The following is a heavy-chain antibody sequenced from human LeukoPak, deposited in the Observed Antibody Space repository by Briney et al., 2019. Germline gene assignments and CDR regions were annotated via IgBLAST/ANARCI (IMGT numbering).Heavy chain of an antibody. D-gene: IGHD1-1*01. J-gene: IGHJ3*02. CDR2: INPSGGST. CDR3: ARGGRGEGTGTTLVACDI. V-gene: IGHV1-46*01. CDR1: GYTFTTYY. Sequence: ASVLKPPKAAGYTFTTYYLHCVRQAPGQGLEWMGTINPSGGSTSYAQKFQGRVTMTRDASTSTVYMELSSLRSEDTAVYYCARGGRGEGTGTTLVACDIWGRGRMFNVTS.